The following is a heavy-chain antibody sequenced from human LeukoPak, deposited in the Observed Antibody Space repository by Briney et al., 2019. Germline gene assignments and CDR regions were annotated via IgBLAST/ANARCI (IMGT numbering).Heavy chain of an antibody. CDR1: GDTFTSYD. J-gene: IGHJ4*02. CDR3: ARGRSGYYDSSGSVDY. Sequence: GASVKVSCKASGDTFTSYDINWVRQATGQGLEWMGWMNPNSGNTGYAQKFQGRVTMTRNTSISTAYMELSSLRSEDTAVYYCARGRSGYYDSSGSVDYWGQGTLVTVSS. D-gene: IGHD3-22*01. CDR2: MNPNSGNT. V-gene: IGHV1-8*01.